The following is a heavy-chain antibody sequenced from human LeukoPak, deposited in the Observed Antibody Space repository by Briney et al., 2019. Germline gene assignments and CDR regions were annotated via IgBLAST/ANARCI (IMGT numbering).Heavy chain of an antibody. V-gene: IGHV3-23*01. J-gene: IGHJ5*02. Sequence: GGSLRLSCAASGFTFSSYAMSWVRQAPGKGLEWVSAIGGSGGSTYYADSVKGRFTISRDNSKNTLYLQMNSLRAEDTAVYYCAKMVGLYNWFDPWGQGTLVTVSS. CDR1: GFTFSSYA. D-gene: IGHD2-15*01. CDR3: AKMVGLYNWFDP. CDR2: IGGSGGST.